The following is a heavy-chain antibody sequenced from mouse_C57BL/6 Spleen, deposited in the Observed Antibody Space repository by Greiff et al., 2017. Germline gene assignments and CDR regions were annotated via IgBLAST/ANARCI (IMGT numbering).Heavy chain of an antibody. CDR3: ARGSSSYWYFDV. CDR2: ISYDGSN. V-gene: IGHV3-6*01. CDR1: GYSITSGYY. D-gene: IGHD1-1*01. Sequence: EVKLQESGPGLVKPSQSLSLTCSVTGYSITSGYYWNWIRQFPGNKLEWMGYISYDGSNNYNPSLKNRISITRDTSKNQFFLKLNSVTTEDTATYYCARGSSSYWYFDVWGTGTTVTVSS. J-gene: IGHJ1*03.